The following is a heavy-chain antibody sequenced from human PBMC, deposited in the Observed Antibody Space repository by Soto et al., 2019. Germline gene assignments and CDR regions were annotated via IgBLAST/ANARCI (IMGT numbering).Heavy chain of an antibody. CDR1: GFSLSNSH. J-gene: IGHJ4*02. CDR3: ARSSMGRWEVLDL. V-gene: IGHV3-48*02. Sequence: PGGSLRLSCAASGFSLSNSHMNWVRQAPGQGLEWASFILTGGEAIYYADSVKGRFTISRDNTKNSLYLQMNSLRDEDTGVYYCARSSMGRWEVLDLWGQGVLVTVSS. D-gene: IGHD1-26*01. CDR2: ILTGGEAI.